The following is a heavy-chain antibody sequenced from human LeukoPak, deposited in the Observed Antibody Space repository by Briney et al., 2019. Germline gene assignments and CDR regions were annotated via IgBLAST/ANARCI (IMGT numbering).Heavy chain of an antibody. J-gene: IGHJ4*02. D-gene: IGHD3-9*01. V-gene: IGHV3-21*04. CDR2: ISSSSSYI. Sequence: GGSLRLSCAASGFTFSSYSMNWVRQAPGKGLEWVSSISSSSSYIYYADSVKGRFTISRDNAKNSLYLQMNSLRAEDTAVYYCARDGTTYYDFLTGYYDYWGQGTVVTVSS. CDR3: ARDGTTYYDFLTGYYDY. CDR1: GFTFSSYS.